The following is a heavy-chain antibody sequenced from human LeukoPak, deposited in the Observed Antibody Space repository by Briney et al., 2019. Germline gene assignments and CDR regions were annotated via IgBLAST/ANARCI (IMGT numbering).Heavy chain of an antibody. D-gene: IGHD6-6*01. CDR1: GFTVSSYG. CDR3: AKDFRSSSGDV. V-gene: IGHV3-30*18. Sequence: GGSLRLSCAASGFTVSSYGMHWVRQAPGKGLEWVAVISYDGSNKYYADSVKGRFTISRDNSKNTLYLQMNSLRAEDTAVYYCAKDFRSSSGDVWGKGTTVTISS. J-gene: IGHJ6*04. CDR2: ISYDGSNK.